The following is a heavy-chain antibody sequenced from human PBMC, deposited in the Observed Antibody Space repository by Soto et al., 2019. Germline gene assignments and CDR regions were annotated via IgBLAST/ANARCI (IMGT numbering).Heavy chain of an antibody. D-gene: IGHD6-6*01. Sequence: GGSLRLSCVGSGFSFRKYAMNWVRQAPGMGLEWVSGSSGSGGSGRGFYADPVKGRFTISRDNPKSERYLEVNSLRAEYTAVSYSSTGREEYSRAMDSWGQGTLVTVS. CDR2: SSGSGGSGRG. J-gene: IGHJ4*02. V-gene: IGHV3-23*01. CDR3: STGREEYSRAMDS. CDR1: GFSFRKYA.